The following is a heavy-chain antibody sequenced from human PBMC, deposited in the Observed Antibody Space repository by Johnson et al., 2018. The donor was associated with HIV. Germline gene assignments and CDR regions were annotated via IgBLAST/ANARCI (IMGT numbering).Heavy chain of an antibody. CDR3: AREYSSLSQGAFDI. CDR2: ISYDGSNK. CDR1: GFSFSTYA. J-gene: IGHJ3*02. Sequence: HVQLVESGGGVVQPGRSLRLSCAASGFSFSTYAMHWVRQAPGKGLEWLIVISYDGSNKYYADSVKGRFTISRDNSKNTLYLQMNSLRAEDTAVYYCAREYSSLSQGAFDIWGQGTMVTVSS. D-gene: IGHD6-6*01. V-gene: IGHV3-30-3*01.